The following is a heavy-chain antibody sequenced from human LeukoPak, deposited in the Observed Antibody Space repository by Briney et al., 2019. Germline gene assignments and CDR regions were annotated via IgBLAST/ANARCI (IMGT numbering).Heavy chain of an antibody. V-gene: IGHV4-39*01. CDR2: IYYSGST. CDR3: ARHTTFGGVIVIPSSGWFDP. Sequence: PSETLSLTCTVSGGSISSSSYYWGWIRQPPGKGLEWIGSIYYSGSTYYNPSLKSRVTISVDTSKNQFSLKLSSVTAADTAVYYCARHTTFGGVIVIPSSGWFDPWGQGTLVTVSS. J-gene: IGHJ5*02. D-gene: IGHD3-16*02. CDR1: GGSISSSSYY.